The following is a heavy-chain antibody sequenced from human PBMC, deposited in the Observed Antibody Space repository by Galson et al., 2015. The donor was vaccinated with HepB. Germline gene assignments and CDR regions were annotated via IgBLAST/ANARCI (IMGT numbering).Heavy chain of an antibody. CDR1: GFTFSSYA. CDR3: ARNPYYYDSSGYYPMLWYFDL. D-gene: IGHD3-22*01. Sequence: SLRLSCAASGFTFSSYAMHWVRQAPGKGLEWVAVISYDGSNKYYADSVKGRFTISRDNSKNTLYLQMNSLRAEDTAVYYCARNPYYYDSSGYYPMLWYFDLWGRGTLVTVSS. V-gene: IGHV3-30-3*01. J-gene: IGHJ2*01. CDR2: ISYDGSNK.